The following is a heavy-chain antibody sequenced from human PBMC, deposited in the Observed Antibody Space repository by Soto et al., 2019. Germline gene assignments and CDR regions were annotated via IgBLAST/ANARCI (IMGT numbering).Heavy chain of an antibody. CDR3: ARASGSNIHFDY. V-gene: IGHV3-74*01. Sequence: EVQLVESGGGLVQPGGSLRLSCAASGLTFSSYWMHWVRQAPGKGLVWVSRINTDGSSTTYADSVKGRFTISRDNTKNTLYLQMNSLRVEDTAVYDCARASGSNIHFDYWGQGTLVTVSS. CDR2: INTDGSST. D-gene: IGHD1-26*01. CDR1: GLTFSSYW. J-gene: IGHJ4*02.